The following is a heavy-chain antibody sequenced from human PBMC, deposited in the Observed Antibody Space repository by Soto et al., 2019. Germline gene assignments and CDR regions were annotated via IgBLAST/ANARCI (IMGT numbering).Heavy chain of an antibody. CDR1: GFNFNNYG. D-gene: IGHD6-13*01. CDR2: IWNDGNGY. CDR3: ARRQTSPPTRGAASARGGMDV. V-gene: IGHV3-33*01. J-gene: IGHJ6*02. Sequence: QVQLVESGGGVVQPGRSLRLSCAASGFNFNNYGMHWVRQAPGKGLEWVAVIWNDGNGYYYANSVKGRITISRDNSKNTLFLPMSSLRAEDTAVYYCARRQTSPPTRGAASARGGMDVWGQGTTVTVSS.